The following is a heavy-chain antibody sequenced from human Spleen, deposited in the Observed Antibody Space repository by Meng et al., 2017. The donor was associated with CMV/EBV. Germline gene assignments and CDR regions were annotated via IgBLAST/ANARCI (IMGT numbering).Heavy chain of an antibody. V-gene: IGHV1-69*10. CDR1: GCTFSSYA. CDR3: ARDGVSTGSDYGTYRYYGMDV. CDR2: ILPILNRV. D-gene: IGHD1-26*01. J-gene: IGHJ6*02. Sequence: SVKVSCKASGCTFSSYAISWVRQAPGQGLEWMGGILPILNRVNYAPKFLGRVTITAAKSMNTVYMEVSSLTSEDTAVYYCARDGVSTGSDYGTYRYYGMDVWGQGTPLPFSS.